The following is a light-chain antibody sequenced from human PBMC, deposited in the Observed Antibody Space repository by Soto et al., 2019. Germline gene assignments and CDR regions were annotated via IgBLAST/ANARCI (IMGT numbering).Light chain of an antibody. CDR3: QQYEKLPDT. V-gene: IGKV1-33*01. J-gene: IGKJ2*01. Sequence: DIQMTQSASSLSASVGDRVTITCQASQVISNYLNWYQQKPGKAPKLLIYDISTLEIGVPSRFSGSGSGKDFTFTITGLQPEDIATYYCQQYEKLPDTFGQGTKL. CDR2: DIS. CDR1: QVISNY.